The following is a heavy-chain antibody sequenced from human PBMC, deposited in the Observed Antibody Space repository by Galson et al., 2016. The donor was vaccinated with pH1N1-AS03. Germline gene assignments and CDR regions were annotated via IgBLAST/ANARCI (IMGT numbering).Heavy chain of an antibody. V-gene: IGHV3-7*01. CDR3: FEINNG. J-gene: IGHJ4*02. D-gene: IGHD2-8*01. CDR1: GFTFSTYW. Sequence: SLRLSCAASGFTFSTYWMSWVRQAPGKGLEWVANINQDGSEKHYVDSVKGRFTISRDNAKNSLYLQMNSLRAEDTAVYYCFEINNGGGQGTLVTVSS. CDR2: INQDGSEK.